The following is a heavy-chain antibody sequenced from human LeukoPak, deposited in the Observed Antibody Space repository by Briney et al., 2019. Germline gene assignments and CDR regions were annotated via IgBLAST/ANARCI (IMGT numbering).Heavy chain of an antibody. Sequence: SETLSLTCTVSGGSISSGSYYWSWIRQPAGKGLEWIGRIYTSGSTNYNPSLKSRVTISVDTSKNQFSLKLSSVTAADTAVYYRARGGEQQLVTYFDYWGQGTLVTVSS. CDR3: ARGGEQQLVTYFDY. CDR2: IYTSGST. V-gene: IGHV4-61*02. CDR1: GGSISSGSYY. D-gene: IGHD6-13*01. J-gene: IGHJ4*02.